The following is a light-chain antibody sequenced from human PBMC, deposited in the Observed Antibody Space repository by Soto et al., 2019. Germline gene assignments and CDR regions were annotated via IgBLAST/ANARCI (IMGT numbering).Light chain of an antibody. CDR1: KLGDKS. CDR3: QAWGSGTVWVV. J-gene: IGLJ2*01. V-gene: IGLV3-1*01. Sequence: SYELTQPPSVSVSPGETASIPCSGDKLGDKSVCWYQQKPGQSPVLVIYQDNRRPSGIPERFSGSNSGDTATLTISGTQAMDEADYYCQAWGSGTVWVVFGGGTKVTVV. CDR2: QDN.